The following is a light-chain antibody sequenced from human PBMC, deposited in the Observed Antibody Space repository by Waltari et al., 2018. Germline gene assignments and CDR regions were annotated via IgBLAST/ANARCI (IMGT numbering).Light chain of an antibody. J-gene: IGLJ3*02. CDR2: EVS. V-gene: IGLV2-8*01. CDR1: SSDVGGYNY. CDR3: SSYAGSNNFWV. Sequence: QSALTQPPSASGSPGQSVTIPCTGTSSDVGGYNYVSWYQQHPGKAPNLMIYEVSKRPSGVPDRFSGSKSGNTASLTVSGLQAEDEADYYCSSYAGSNNFWVFGGGTKLTVL.